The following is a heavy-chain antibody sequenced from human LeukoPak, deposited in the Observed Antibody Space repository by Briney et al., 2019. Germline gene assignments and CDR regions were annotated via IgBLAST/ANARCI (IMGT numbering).Heavy chain of an antibody. D-gene: IGHD3-10*01. V-gene: IGHV4-59*01. CDR1: GGSISSYY. CDR2: VYYSGST. Sequence: SETLSLTCTVSGGSISSYYWSWIRQPPGKGLEWIGYVYYSGSTNYNPSLKSRVTISVDTSKNQFSLKLSSVTAADTAVYYCARAQTRGAGVSWFDPWGQGTLVTVSS. CDR3: ARAQTRGAGVSWFDP. J-gene: IGHJ5*02.